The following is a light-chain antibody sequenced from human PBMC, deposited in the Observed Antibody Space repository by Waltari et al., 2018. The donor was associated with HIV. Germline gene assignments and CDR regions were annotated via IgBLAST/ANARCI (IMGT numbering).Light chain of an antibody. J-gene: IGKJ1*01. CDR2: AAS. V-gene: IGKV1-27*01. Sequence: DIQMTQSPSSLSASVGDRVTITCRASQAIRNYLAWYQQKPGKVPKLLIYAASTLQSGVPSRFSGSGSGTDFTLTISSLQPEDVATYYFQKYNSAPWTFGQGTKVEIK. CDR3: QKYNSAPWT. CDR1: QAIRNY.